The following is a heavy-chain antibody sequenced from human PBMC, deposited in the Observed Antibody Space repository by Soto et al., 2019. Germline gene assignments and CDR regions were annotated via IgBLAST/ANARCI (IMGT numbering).Heavy chain of an antibody. CDR2: IYDSGST. D-gene: IGHD4-4*01. CDR1: GGSISSYY. J-gene: IGHJ5*02. Sequence: PSETLSLTCTVSGGSISSYYWSWIRQPPGKGLEWIGYIYDSGSTNYSPSLKSRVTISVDTSKSQFSLKLSSVTAADTAVYYCARVTTITTDKWFDPWGQGTLVTVSS. V-gene: IGHV4-59*01. CDR3: ARVTTITTDKWFDP.